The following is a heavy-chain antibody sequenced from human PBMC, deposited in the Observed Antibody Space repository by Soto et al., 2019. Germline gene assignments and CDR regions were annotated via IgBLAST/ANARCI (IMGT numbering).Heavy chain of an antibody. CDR3: ARGSWTMVRGPYFDY. V-gene: IGHV4-59*01. CDR1: GGSISSYY. D-gene: IGHD3-10*01. CDR2: IYYSGNT. Sequence: PSETLSLTCTVSGGSISSYYWSWIRQPPGKGLEWIGYIYYSGNTNYNPSLKSRVTISVDTPKNQFSLKLSSVTAADTAVYYCARGSWTMVRGPYFDYWGQGTLVTVS. J-gene: IGHJ4*02.